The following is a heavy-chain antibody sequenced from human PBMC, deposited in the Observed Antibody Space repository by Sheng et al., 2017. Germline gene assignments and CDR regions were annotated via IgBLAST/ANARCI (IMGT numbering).Heavy chain of an antibody. J-gene: IGHJ4*02. CDR2: IFPILGTT. V-gene: IGHV1-69*13. CDR1: YGTFSTYS. Sequence: QVPLVQSGPEVREPGSSVTVSCKASYGTFSTYSIGWVRQAPGQGLEWIGGIFPILGTTNYAQKFQGRVTITADESTSTAYMELSSLRSDDTAVYYCARSLGYSSGWYLDWGQGTLVTVSS. D-gene: IGHD6-19*01. CDR3: ARSLGYSSGWYLD.